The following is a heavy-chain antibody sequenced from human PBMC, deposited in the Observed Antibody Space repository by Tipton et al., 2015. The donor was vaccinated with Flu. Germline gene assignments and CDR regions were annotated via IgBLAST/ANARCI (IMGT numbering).Heavy chain of an antibody. D-gene: IGHD2-15*01. V-gene: IGHV4-39*07. J-gene: IGHJ3*02. CDR1: GYSISSSSYY. CDR2: IYYSGST. CDR3: ARDSSYCSGGSCYSGAFDI. Sequence: TLSLTCTVSGYSISSSSYYWGWIRQPPGKGLEWLGRIYYSGSTYYNPSLKSRVTISVDTSKNQFSLRLSSVTAAGTAVYYCARDSSYCSGGSCYSGAFDIWGHGTMVTVSS.